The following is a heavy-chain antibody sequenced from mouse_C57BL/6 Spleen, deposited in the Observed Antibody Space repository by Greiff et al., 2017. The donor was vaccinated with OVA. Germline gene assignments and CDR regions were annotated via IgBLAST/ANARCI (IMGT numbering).Heavy chain of an antibody. Sequence: VQLQQSGPELVKPGASVKIPCKASGYTFTDYNMDWVKQSHGKSLEWIGDINPNNGGTIYNQKFKGKATLTVDKSSSTAYMELRSLTSEDTAGYYCAYEYDGWFAYWGQGTLVTVSA. CDR3: AYEYDGWFAY. J-gene: IGHJ3*01. V-gene: IGHV1-18*01. CDR2: INPNNGGT. D-gene: IGHD2-4*01. CDR1: GYTFTDYN.